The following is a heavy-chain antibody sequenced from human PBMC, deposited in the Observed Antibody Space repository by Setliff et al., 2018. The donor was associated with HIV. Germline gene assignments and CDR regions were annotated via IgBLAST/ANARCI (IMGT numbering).Heavy chain of an antibody. CDR3: ARHANTVTTVFVDYFDY. Sequence: PSETLSLTCTVSGGSISSSSHYWGWIQQPPGKGLEWIGSIYQTGVTYYNPSLKSRVTISVDTSKNQFSLNLSSVTAADTAIYYCARHANTVTTVFVDYFDYWGQGTLVTVSS. CDR1: GGSISSSSHY. J-gene: IGHJ4*02. V-gene: IGHV4-39*01. D-gene: IGHD4-17*01. CDR2: IYQTGVT.